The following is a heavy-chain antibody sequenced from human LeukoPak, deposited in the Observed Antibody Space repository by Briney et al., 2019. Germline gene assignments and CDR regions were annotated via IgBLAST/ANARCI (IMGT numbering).Heavy chain of an antibody. J-gene: IGHJ5*02. V-gene: IGHV3-7*01. CDR2: IKQDGSEK. CDR1: GFTFSSYW. Sequence: GGSLRLSCAASGFTFSSYWMSWVRQAPGKGLEWVANIKQDGSEKYYVDSVKGRFTISRDNAKNSLYLQMNSLRAEDTAVYYCARVNRLPSANWFDPWGQGTLVTVSS. D-gene: IGHD1-14*01. CDR3: ARVNRLPSANWFDP.